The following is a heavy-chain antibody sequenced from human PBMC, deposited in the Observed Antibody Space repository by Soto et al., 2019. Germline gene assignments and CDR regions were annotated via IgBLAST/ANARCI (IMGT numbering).Heavy chain of an antibody. CDR1: GFTFSNAW. CDR2: IKSRADGGST. Sequence: EVQLMESGGGLVKPGGSLRLSCAASGFTFSNAWMNWVRQAPGKGLEWVGRIKSRADGGSTDYAAPVKDRFPISRDDSGDMLYLQMNSLRTEDTAVYFCTTSRSGFPYYYGMDVWGQGTTVSVS. V-gene: IGHV3-15*07. J-gene: IGHJ6*02. D-gene: IGHD3-10*01. CDR3: TTSRSGFPYYYGMDV.